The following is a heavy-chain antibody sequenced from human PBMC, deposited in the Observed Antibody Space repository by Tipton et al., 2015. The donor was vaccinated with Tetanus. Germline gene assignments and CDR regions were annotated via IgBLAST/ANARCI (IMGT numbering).Heavy chain of an antibody. CDR1: GGSFRSGDHY. V-gene: IGHV4-30-4*01. J-gene: IGHJ4*02. CDR3: ARLASYSNHLDA. CDR2: IYYSGNS. D-gene: IGHD4-11*01. Sequence: TLSLTCTVSGGSFRSGDHYWSWIRQPPGKGLEWIGYIYYSGNSDYNPSLKSRVTLSVDTSNNQFSLKLNSVTAADTAVYYCARLASYSNHLDAWGQGALVTVFS.